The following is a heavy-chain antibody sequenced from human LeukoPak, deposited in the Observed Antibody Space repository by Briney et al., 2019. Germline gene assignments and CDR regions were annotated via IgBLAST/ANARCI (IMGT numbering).Heavy chain of an antibody. V-gene: IGHV1-46*01. CDR1: GYTFTSYY. J-gene: IGHJ4*02. CDR2: INPSGGST. CDR3: ARDYNGGATDY. D-gene: IGHD1-26*01. Sequence: ASVKVSCKASGYTFTSYYMHWVRQAPGQGLEWMGMINPSGGSTSYAQKFQGRVTMTRDTSTSTVYMELSSLRSEDTAVYYCARDYNGGATDYWGQGTLVTVSS.